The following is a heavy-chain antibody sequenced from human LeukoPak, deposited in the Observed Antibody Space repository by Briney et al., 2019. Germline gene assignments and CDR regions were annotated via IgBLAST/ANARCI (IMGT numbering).Heavy chain of an antibody. J-gene: IGHJ4*02. CDR2: IYYSGST. V-gene: IGHV4-39*01. CDR3: ARRVADRDY. CDR1: GGSICSSSYY. Sequence: SETLSLTCTVSGGSICSSSYYWGWIRQPPGKGLEWIGSIYYSGSTYYNPSLKSRVTISVDTSKNQFSLKLSSVTAADTAVYYCARRVADRDYWGQGTLVTVSS.